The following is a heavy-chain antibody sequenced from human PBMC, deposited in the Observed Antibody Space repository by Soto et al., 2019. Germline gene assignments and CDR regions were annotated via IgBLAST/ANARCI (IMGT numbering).Heavy chain of an antibody. CDR2: ISSSSSYI. CDR3: ARDKGPLGRAFDI. V-gene: IGHV3-21*01. J-gene: IGHJ3*02. Sequence: LRLSCAASGFTFSSYSMNWVRQAPGKGLEWVSSISSSSSYIYYADSVKGRFTISRDNAKNSLYPQMNSLRAEDTAVYYCARDKGPLGRAFDIWGQGTMVTVSS. D-gene: IGHD3-10*01. CDR1: GFTFSSYS.